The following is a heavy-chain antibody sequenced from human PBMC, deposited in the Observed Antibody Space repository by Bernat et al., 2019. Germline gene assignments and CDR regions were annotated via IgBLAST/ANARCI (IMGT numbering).Heavy chain of an antibody. CDR2: IWYDGSNK. CDR1: GFTFSIYF. Sequence: SLILSCAASGFTFSIYFMHWVRQAPGKWLEWVAVIWYDGSNKYYADSVKGRFTISRDNSKNNLYLKMNSLRAEDTAGYYCASLFSTVGAFDIWGQGT. V-gene: IGHV3-33*01. CDR3: ASLFSTVGAFDI. D-gene: IGHD1-26*01. J-gene: IGHJ3*02.